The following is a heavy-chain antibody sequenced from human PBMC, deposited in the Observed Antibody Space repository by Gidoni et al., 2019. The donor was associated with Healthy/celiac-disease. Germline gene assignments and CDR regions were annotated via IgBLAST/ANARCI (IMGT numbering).Heavy chain of an antibody. J-gene: IGHJ4*02. Sequence: QVQLVQSGAEVKKPGASVKVSCKASGYTFTSYYMHWVRPAPGQGLEWMGIINPSGGSTSYAQKFQGRVTMTRDTSTSTVYMELSSLRSEDTAVYYCARDPPIAAAGTPFDYWGQGTLVTVSS. CDR3: ARDPPIAAAGTPFDY. CDR1: GYTFTSYY. D-gene: IGHD6-13*01. V-gene: IGHV1-46*01. CDR2: INPSGGST.